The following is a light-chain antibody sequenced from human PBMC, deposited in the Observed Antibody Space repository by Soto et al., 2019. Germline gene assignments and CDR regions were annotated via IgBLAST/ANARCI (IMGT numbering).Light chain of an antibody. Sequence: QSVLTQPASVSGSPGQSITISCTGTGSDVGGYNYVSWYQQHPGKAPKLMIFDVSNRPSGVSNRFSGSKSGNTASLTISGLQPEDEADYYCSSYTTSNTRQIVFGTGTKVIVL. J-gene: IGLJ1*01. CDR1: GSDVGGYNY. CDR2: DVS. V-gene: IGLV2-14*01. CDR3: SSYTTSNTRQIV.